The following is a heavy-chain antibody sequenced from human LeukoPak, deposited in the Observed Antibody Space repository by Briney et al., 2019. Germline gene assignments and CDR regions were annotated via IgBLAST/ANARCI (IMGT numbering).Heavy chain of an antibody. CDR3: AGIRDGYTYSKDAFDI. CDR1: GGSISSSSYY. V-gene: IGHV4-39*07. CDR2: IYYSGST. D-gene: IGHD5-24*01. J-gene: IGHJ3*02. Sequence: SETLSLTCTVSGGSISSSSYYWGWIRQPPGKGLEWIGSIYYSGSTYYNPSLKSRVTISVDTSKNQFSLKLSSVTAADTAVYYCAGIRDGYTYSKDAFDIWGQGTMVTVSS.